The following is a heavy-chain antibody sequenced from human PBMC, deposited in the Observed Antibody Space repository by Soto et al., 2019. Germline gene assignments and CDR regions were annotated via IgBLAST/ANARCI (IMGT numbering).Heavy chain of an antibody. CDR2: IYYSGST. D-gene: IGHD3-10*01. CDR1: GGSISSYY. J-gene: IGHJ6*02. V-gene: IGHV4-59*01. CDR3: AREHERCGGPTCNYYGSIMDV. Sequence: SETLSLTCTVSGGSISSYYWSWIRQPPGKGLEWIGYIYYSGSTNYNPSLKSRVTISVDTSKNQFSLKLSSVTAADTAVYYCAREHERCGGPTCNYYGSIMDVWGQGTTVTVSS.